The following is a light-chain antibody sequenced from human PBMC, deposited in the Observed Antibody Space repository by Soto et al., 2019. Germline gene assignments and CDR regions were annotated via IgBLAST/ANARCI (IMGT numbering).Light chain of an antibody. CDR3: QQYGSSPRT. Sequence: EIVLTQSPATLSLSPGETATLSCRASQSVSGYIGWYQQKPGQAPRLLIYSASSRATGIPDRFSGSGSGTDFTLTISRLEPEDFAVYYCQQYGSSPRTFGQGTKVDIK. J-gene: IGKJ1*01. CDR2: SAS. CDR1: QSVSGY. V-gene: IGKV3-20*01.